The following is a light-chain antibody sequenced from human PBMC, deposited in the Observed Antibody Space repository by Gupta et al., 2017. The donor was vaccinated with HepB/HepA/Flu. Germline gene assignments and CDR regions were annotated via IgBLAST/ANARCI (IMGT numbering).Light chain of an antibody. CDR1: NSETKN. V-gene: IGLV3-9*01. CDR2: RDN. Sequence: SYELTQPLSVSVALGQTARITCGGNNSETKNVHWYQQKPGQAPVLVIYRDNNRPPGIPERFSGSNSGNTATLTISRAQAGDEADYFCQVWDSGTASVVFGGGTKLTVL. J-gene: IGLJ2*01. CDR3: QVWDSGTASVV.